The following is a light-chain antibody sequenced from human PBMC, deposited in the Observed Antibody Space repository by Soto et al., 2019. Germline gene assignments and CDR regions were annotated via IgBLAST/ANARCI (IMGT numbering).Light chain of an antibody. J-gene: IGKJ1*01. CDR1: QSVSSSY. CDR3: QQYGSSPWT. Sequence: EIVLTQSPGTLSLSPGERATLSCSASQSVSSSYLAWYQQKPGQAPRLLIYGASSRATGIPDRFSGSGSGTDFTLTISRLEPEDFAVYYCQQYGSSPWTFGQGTKVELK. V-gene: IGKV3-20*01. CDR2: GAS.